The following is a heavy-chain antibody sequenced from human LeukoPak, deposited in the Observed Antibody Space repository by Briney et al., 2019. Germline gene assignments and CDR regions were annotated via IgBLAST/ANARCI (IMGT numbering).Heavy chain of an antibody. Sequence: GALRLSCAASGFTFIRHGMHWVRQAPGKGVEWVAVIWHDGSNKKYSDSVKGRFTISRDSSKNTLYLQMNSLRVEDTAVYYCARDFSGRNDFDYWGQGTPVTVSS. D-gene: IGHD1-26*01. CDR3: ARDFSGRNDFDY. CDR1: GFTFIRHG. V-gene: IGHV3-33*01. J-gene: IGHJ4*02. CDR2: IWHDGSNK.